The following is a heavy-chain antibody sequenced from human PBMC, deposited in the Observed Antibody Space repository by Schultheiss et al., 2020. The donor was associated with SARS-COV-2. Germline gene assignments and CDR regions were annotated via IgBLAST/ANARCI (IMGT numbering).Heavy chain of an antibody. CDR2: IYYSGST. CDR3: ARDLRQWELYFQAYYYYGMDV. CDR1: GGSISSGDYY. D-gene: IGHD1-26*01. J-gene: IGHJ6*02. Sequence: SETLSLTCTVSGGSISSGDYYWSWIRQPPGKGLEWIGYIYYSGSTNYNPSLKSRVTISVDTSKNQFSLKLSSVTAADTAVYYCARDLRQWELYFQAYYYYGMDVWGQGTTVTVSS. V-gene: IGHV4-30-4*01.